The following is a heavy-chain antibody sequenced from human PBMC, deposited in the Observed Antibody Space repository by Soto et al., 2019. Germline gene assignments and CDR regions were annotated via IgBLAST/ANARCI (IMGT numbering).Heavy chain of an antibody. D-gene: IGHD2-2*01. CDR3: AFAPNWTYHLSRY. V-gene: IGHV1-18*01. Sequence: ASVKVSCKASGYTFITYDIHWVRQATGQGLEWMGWMNPFNGNTNYAQKLQGRVTMTTDTSTSTAYMELRSLRSDDTAVYYCAFAPNWTYHLSRYWGQGTLVTVSS. CDR1: GYTFITYD. CDR2: MNPFNGNT. J-gene: IGHJ4*02.